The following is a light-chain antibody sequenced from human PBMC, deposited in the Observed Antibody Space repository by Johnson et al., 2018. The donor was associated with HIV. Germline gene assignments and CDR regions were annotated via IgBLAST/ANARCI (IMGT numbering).Light chain of an antibody. CDR2: DNN. CDR3: GTWDSSLRAYNYV. V-gene: IGLV1-51*01. Sequence: QSVLTQPPSVSAAPGQKVTISCSGSTSNIGNNFVSWYQHLPGTAPKLLIYDNNKRPSGIPDRFSGSKSGTSATLGITGLQTGDEADYYCGTWDSSLRAYNYVFGSGTKVTVL. J-gene: IGLJ1*01. CDR1: TSNIGNNF.